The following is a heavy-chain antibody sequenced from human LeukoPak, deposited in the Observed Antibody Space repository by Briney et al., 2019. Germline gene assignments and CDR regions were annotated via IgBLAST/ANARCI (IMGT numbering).Heavy chain of an antibody. J-gene: IGHJ4*02. Sequence: SQTLSLTCTVSGGSISSGGYYWSWIRQPPGKGLEWIGYIYHSGSTYYNPSLKSRVTISVDRSKNQFSLKLSSVTAADTAVYYCARDPWYSSSSRGNFDYWGQGTLVTVSS. CDR2: IYHSGST. D-gene: IGHD6-6*01. V-gene: IGHV4-30-2*01. CDR1: GGSISSGGYY. CDR3: ARDPWYSSSSRGNFDY.